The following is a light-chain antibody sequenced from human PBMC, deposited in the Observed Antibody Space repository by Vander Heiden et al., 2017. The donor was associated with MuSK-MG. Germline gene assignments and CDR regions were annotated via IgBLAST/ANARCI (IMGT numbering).Light chain of an antibody. Sequence: DIQMTQSPSSLSASVGDRVTITCRASQSISSDVNWYQQKPGKAPSLQSGVPSRFSGSGSGTDFTLTISSLQPEDFATYYCQQSDSNPYTFGQGTKLEIK. CDR3: QQSDSNPYT. CDR1: QSISSD. J-gene: IGKJ2*01. V-gene: IGKV1-39*01.